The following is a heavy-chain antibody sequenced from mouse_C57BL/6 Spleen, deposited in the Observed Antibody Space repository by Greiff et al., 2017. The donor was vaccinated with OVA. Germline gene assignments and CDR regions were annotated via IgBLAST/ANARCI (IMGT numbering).Heavy chain of an antibody. J-gene: IGHJ4*01. CDR1: GFTFTDYY. CDR3: ARLLGDSYAKEC. D-gene: IGHD2-13*01. V-gene: IGHV7-3*01. CDR2: ISNNANGYTS. Sequence: EVQVVESGGGLVQPGGSLSLSCAASGFTFTDYYMRWVRQPPGKALEWLGFISNNANGYTSEYSASVKGRFTIARDNTQRILYLQMIALRAEDSATCECARLLGDSYAKECWGQGASVTVAT.